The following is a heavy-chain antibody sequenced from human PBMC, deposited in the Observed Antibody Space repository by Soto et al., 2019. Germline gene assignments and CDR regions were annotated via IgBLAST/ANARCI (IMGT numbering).Heavy chain of an antibody. V-gene: IGHV3-48*03. CDR3: ARDRAAGGY. D-gene: IGHD6-13*01. Sequence: LRLSCAASGFPLSNFEMNWVRRAPGKGLEWIAYISSSGSSIFFADSVQGRCSVSRDNRKNSLSLTLDRLRGDDTALYYCARDRAAGGYWGQGTLVTVSS. CDR1: GFPLSNFE. CDR2: ISSSGSSI. J-gene: IGHJ4*02.